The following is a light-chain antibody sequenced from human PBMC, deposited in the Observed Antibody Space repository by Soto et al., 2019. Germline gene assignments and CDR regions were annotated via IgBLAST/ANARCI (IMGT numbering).Light chain of an antibody. Sequence: DIVMTQSSATLSVSPEENATLSCRASHSVSNRLAWYQHKPGQAPRLLFYVASTRAAGVPVRFSGSGSGTEFTLTISSLQSEDFAVYYCQQYHYWPATFGQGTKVDIK. V-gene: IGKV3-15*01. CDR3: QQYHYWPAT. CDR1: HSVSNR. CDR2: VAS. J-gene: IGKJ1*01.